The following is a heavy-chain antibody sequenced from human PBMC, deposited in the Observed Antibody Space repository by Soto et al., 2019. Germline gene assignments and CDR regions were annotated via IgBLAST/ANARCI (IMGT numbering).Heavy chain of an antibody. CDR1: GGSVSSSSYY. CDR3: ARRVRGGYYGMDV. J-gene: IGHJ6*02. D-gene: IGHD3-3*01. Sequence: SETLSLTCTVSGGSVSSSSYYWDWIRQPPGKGLEWIGNIFHSGTSYNPSLKSRVTISVDTSENQFSLKLSSVTAADTAVYYCARRVRGGYYGMDVCGQGTTVTVSS. V-gene: IGHV4-39*01. CDR2: IFHSGT.